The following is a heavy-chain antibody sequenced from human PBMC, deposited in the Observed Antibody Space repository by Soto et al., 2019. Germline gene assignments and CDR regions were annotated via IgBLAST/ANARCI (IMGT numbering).Heavy chain of an antibody. CDR1: GGSISSSSYY. Sequence: SETLSLTCTVSGGSISSSSYYWGWIRQTPGKGLEWIGSIYYSGSTYYNPSLKSRVTISVDTSKNQFSLKLSSVTAADTAVYYCARGWLQLYYYYGMDVWGQGTTVTVSS. CDR3: ARGWLQLYYYYGMDV. J-gene: IGHJ6*02. D-gene: IGHD1-1*01. CDR2: IYYSGST. V-gene: IGHV4-39*01.